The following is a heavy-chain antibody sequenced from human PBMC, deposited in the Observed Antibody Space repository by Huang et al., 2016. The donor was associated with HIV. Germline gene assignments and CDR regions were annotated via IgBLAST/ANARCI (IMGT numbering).Heavy chain of an antibody. CDR3: AAGYDTYYDI. Sequence: QVQLVQSGAEVKKPGASVKVACKVSGYTLTELSIHWVRQPPGKGLEWRGGFAPEHGETIYAQNFQGRVTMTEDTSTDTAYMELHSLRPEDTAVYYCAAGYDTYYDIWGQGTMVIASS. V-gene: IGHV1-24*01. D-gene: IGHD2-21*01. J-gene: IGHJ3*02. CDR1: GYTLTELS. CDR2: FAPEHGET.